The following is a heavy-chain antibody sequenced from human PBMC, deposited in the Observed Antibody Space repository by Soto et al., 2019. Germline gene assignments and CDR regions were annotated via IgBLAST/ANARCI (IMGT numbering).Heavy chain of an antibody. J-gene: IGHJ5*02. V-gene: IGHV3-7*03. CDR3: AKGGWLDD. CDR2: IDEDGTKR. CDR1: GFTFSGYW. Sequence: GGSLRLSCAASGFTFSGYWMSWVRQAPGKGMEWVANIDEDGTKRNYVDSVGGRFTISRDNAKNSLYLQMSSLRAEDTAVYYCAKGGWLDDWGQGTLVTVSS.